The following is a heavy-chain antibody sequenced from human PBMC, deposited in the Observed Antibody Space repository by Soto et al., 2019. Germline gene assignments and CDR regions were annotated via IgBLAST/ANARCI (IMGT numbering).Heavy chain of an antibody. CDR2: INHSGST. D-gene: IGHD6-13*01. CDR1: GGSFSGYY. Sequence: SETLSLSCAVYGGSFSGYYRSWIRQPPGKGLEWIGEINHSGSTNYNPSLKSRVTISVDTAKNQFSLKLSSVSAADTAVCYCARSCGSSWYFCYFDYWGQGTLVTGSS. J-gene: IGHJ4*02. CDR3: ARSCGSSWYFCYFDY. V-gene: IGHV4-34*01.